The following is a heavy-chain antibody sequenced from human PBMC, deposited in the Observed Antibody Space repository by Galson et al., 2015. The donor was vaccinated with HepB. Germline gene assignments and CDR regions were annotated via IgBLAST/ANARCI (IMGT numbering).Heavy chain of an antibody. V-gene: IGHV4-59*01. CDR1: GGSISSYY. CDR3: ARAGRDSSGSFNY. D-gene: IGHD3-22*01. CDR2: IYYSGST. Sequence: ETLSLTCTVSGGSISSYYWSWIRQPPGKGLEWIGYIYYSGSTNYNPSLKSRVTISVDTSKNQFSLKLSSVTAADTAVYYCARAGRDSSGSFNYWGQGTLVTVSS. J-gene: IGHJ4*02.